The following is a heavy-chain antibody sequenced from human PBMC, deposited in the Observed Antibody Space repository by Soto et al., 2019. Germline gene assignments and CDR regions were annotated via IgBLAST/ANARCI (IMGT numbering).Heavy chain of an antibody. V-gene: IGHV3-9*01. D-gene: IGHD3-3*01. J-gene: IGHJ4*02. Sequence: EVQLVESGGGLVQPGRSLRLSCAASGFTFDDYAMHWVRQAPGKGLGWVSGISWNSGSIGYADSVKGRFTISRDNAKNSLYLQMNSLRAEDTALYYCAKDRRFLEWLLSGPDFDYWGQGTLVTVSS. CDR1: GFTFDDYA. CDR2: ISWNSGSI. CDR3: AKDRRFLEWLLSGPDFDY.